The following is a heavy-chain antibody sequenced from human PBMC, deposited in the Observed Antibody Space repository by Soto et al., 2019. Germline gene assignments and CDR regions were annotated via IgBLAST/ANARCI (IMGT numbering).Heavy chain of an antibody. J-gene: IGHJ4*02. CDR1: GLTFSSYG. CDR2: ISYDGSYK. CDR3: TTEEPSMVYAMNFDY. Sequence: PGGSLRLSCAASGLTFSSYGMHWVRQAPGKGLEWVALISYDGSYKYYADSVQGRFTISRDNSKNTLYLQMNSLKTEDTAVYYCTTEEPSMVYAMNFDYWGQGTLVTVSS. V-gene: IGHV3-30*03. D-gene: IGHD2-8*01.